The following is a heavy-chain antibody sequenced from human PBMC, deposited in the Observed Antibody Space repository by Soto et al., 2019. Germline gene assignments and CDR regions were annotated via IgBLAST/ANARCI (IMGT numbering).Heavy chain of an antibody. Sequence: QVQLVQSGAEVKKPGASVKVSCKASGYTFTSYYMHWVRQAPGQGLEWLGIINPSGGSTSYAQKCRGGVTMTRDTSTSPVYMELSSLRSDDTAVYYCAGCRGQGDYYGMDVWGQGTTVTVSS. CDR1: GYTFTSYY. D-gene: IGHD3-10*01. CDR3: AGCRGQGDYYGMDV. CDR2: INPSGGST. J-gene: IGHJ6*02. V-gene: IGHV1-46*01.